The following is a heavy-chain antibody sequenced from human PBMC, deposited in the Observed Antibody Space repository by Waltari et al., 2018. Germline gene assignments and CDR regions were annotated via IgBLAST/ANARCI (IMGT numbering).Heavy chain of an antibody. V-gene: IGHV3-30*02. Sequence: QVQLVESGGGVVQPGGSLRLSCAASGFTFSSYGMHWVRQAPGKGLEWGAFIRYEGSNKYYADSVKGRFTITRDNSKNTLYLQMNSLRAEDTAVYYCAKEHQRWLHTPIDYWGQGTLVTVSS. J-gene: IGHJ4*02. CDR2: IRYEGSNK. CDR3: AKEHQRWLHTPIDY. CDR1: GFTFSSYG. D-gene: IGHD5-12*01.